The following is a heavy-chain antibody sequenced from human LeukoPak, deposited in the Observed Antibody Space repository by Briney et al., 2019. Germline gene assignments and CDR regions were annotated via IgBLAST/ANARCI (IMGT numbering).Heavy chain of an antibody. V-gene: IGHV3-30*03. CDR3: AGHSGYERRFDY. Sequence: GGSLRLSCAASGFTFSSYGMHWVRQAPGKGLEWVAVISYDGSNKYYADSVKGRFTISRDNSKNTLYLQMNSLRAEDTAVYYCAGHSGYERRFDYWGQGTLVTVSS. J-gene: IGHJ4*02. CDR2: ISYDGSNK. CDR1: GFTFSSYG. D-gene: IGHD5-12*01.